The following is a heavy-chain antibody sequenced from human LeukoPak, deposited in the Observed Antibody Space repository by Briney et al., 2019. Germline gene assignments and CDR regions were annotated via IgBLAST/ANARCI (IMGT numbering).Heavy chain of an antibody. J-gene: IGHJ6*02. CDR3: ARSPGRYYYYYYGMDV. Sequence: PSETLSLTCTVSGGSISSYYWSWIRQPPGKGLEWIGYIYYSGSTNYNPSLKSRVTISVGTSKNQFSLKLSSVTAADTAVYYCARSPGRYYYYYYGMDVWGQGTTVTVSS. CDR1: GGSISSYY. V-gene: IGHV4-59*12. CDR2: IYYSGST.